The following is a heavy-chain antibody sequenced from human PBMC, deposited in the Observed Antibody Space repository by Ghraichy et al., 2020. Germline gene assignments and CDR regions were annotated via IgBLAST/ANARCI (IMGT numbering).Heavy chain of an antibody. CDR1: GFTVTSNY. V-gene: IGHV3-53*01. CDR2: IYADGHT. Sequence: SCAASGFTVTSNYMSWVRQAPGKGLEWVSVIYADGHTVYADSVKGRFTISRDNSKNTVYFQMKSLRVEDTAVYYCAREIQSYGLDVWGQGTTVTVSS. J-gene: IGHJ6*02. D-gene: IGHD5-18*01. CDR3: AREIQSYGLDV.